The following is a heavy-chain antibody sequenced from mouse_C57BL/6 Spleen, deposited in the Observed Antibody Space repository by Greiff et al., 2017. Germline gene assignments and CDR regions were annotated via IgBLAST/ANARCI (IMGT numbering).Heavy chain of an antibody. CDR3: AIYYYGSSHFDY. J-gene: IGHJ2*01. CDR2: IDPSDSYT. Sequence: QVQLQQPGAELVKPGASVKLSCKALGSTSTSYWMKGENRRLGKGLEGTVEIDPSDSYTNSNQKFKGKATLTVDTSSSTAYMQLSSLTSEDSAVYYCAIYYYGSSHFDYWGQGTTLTVSS. D-gene: IGHD1-1*01. CDR1: GSTSTSYW. V-gene: IGHV1-50*01.